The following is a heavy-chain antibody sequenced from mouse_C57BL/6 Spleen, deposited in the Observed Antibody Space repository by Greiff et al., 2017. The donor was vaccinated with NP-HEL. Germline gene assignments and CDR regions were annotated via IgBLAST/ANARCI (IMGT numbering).Heavy chain of an antibody. V-gene: IGHV1-42*01. CDR3: AREDYYGSSYEAWFAY. Sequence: EVKLMESGPELVKPGASVKISCKASGYSFTGYYMNWVKQSPEKSLEWIGEINPSTGGTTYNQKFKAKATLTVDKSSSTAYMQLKSLTSEDSAVYYCAREDYYGSSYEAWFAYWGQGTLVTVSA. CDR2: INPSTGGT. J-gene: IGHJ3*01. CDR1: GYSFTGYY. D-gene: IGHD1-1*01.